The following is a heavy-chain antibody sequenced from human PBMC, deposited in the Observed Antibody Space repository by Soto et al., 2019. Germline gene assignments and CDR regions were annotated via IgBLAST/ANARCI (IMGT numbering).Heavy chain of an antibody. J-gene: IGHJ5*02. D-gene: IGHD3-10*01. Sequence: PSETLSLTCTVSGGSISSSSYYWGWIRQPPGKGLEWIGSIYYSGGTYYNPSLKSRVTISVDTSKNQFSLKLSSVTAADTAVYYCATITMVRGVISWFDPWGQ. CDR3: ATITMVRGVISWFDP. CDR1: GGSISSSSYY. CDR2: IYYSGGT. V-gene: IGHV4-39*01.